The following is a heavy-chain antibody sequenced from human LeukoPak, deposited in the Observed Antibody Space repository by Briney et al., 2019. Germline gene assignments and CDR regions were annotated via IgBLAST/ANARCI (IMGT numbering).Heavy chain of an antibody. CDR3: ARQRQQLWYD. Sequence: GSLTPSCPASGFTFSSYAMTWVRPPARQELEWVAGIRVVGDTTYYAGSVKGRSSLARDNSKNTLDLQMSSQRAEDTAVYSCARQRQQLWYDWGQGTLVTVSS. CDR2: IRVVGDTT. J-gene: IGHJ4*02. V-gene: IGHV3-23*01. D-gene: IGHD5-18*01. CDR1: GFTFSSYA.